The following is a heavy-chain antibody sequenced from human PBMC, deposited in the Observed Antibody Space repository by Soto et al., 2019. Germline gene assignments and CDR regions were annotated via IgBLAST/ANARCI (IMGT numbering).Heavy chain of an antibody. J-gene: IGHJ4*02. CDR1: SYSFTGYG. CDR2: ISAYNGNT. V-gene: IGHV1-18*04. Sequence: ASGKVSCKAASYSFTGYGISWVRQAPGQGLEWMGWISAYNGNTSYAQKLQGRVTMTTDTSTSTAYMELRSLRSDDTAVYYCARDTSGYNFDYWGQGTLVTVSS. CDR3: ARDTSGYNFDY. D-gene: IGHD5-12*01.